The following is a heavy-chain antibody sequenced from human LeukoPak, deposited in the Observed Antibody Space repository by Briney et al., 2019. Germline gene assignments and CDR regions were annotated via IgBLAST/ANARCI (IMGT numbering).Heavy chain of an antibody. V-gene: IGHV1-46*01. CDR1: GYTFTSYY. J-gene: IGHJ4*02. CDR2: INPSGGST. CDR3: ARGGRTGYVLVPSLNWRYYFDY. D-gene: IGHD3/OR15-3a*01. Sequence: ASVKVSCKASGYTFTSYYMHWVRQAPGQGLEWMGIINPSGGSTSYAQKFQGRVNMTRDTSTSTVYMELSSLGSEDTAVYYCARGGRTGYVLVPSLNWRYYFDYWGQGTLVTVSS.